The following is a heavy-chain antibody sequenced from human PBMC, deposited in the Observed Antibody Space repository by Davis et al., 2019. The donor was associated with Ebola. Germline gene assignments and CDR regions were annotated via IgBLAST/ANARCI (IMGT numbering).Heavy chain of an antibody. CDR3: AGLSPLGTTVDY. J-gene: IGHJ4*02. V-gene: IGHV4-39*01. CDR1: GGSVTSTSYS. Sequence: PSETLSLTCTVSGGSVTSTSYSWGWVRQPPGTGLEWIANVFNGGNTFYSPSLQSRISISVGTSTNQFSMKLTSVTAADTALYCCAGLSPLGTTVDYWGQGILVSVSS. CDR2: VFNGGNT. D-gene: IGHD1-7*01.